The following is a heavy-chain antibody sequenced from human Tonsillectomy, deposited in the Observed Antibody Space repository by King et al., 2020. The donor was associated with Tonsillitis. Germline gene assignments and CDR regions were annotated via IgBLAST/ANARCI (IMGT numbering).Heavy chain of an antibody. D-gene: IGHD3-9*01. V-gene: IGHV3-21*01. CDR1: GFTFSNYA. CDR2: ISSSSNYI. Sequence: DVQLVESGGGLVKPGGSLRLSCAASGFTFSNYAMNWVRQAPGKGLEWVSFISSSSNYIYYADSLKGRFTISRDNAKNSLYLQVNSLRAEDTAVYYCARDRHYDILTGYSRDFDIWGQGTMVTVSS. CDR3: ARDRHYDILTGYSRDFDI. J-gene: IGHJ3*02.